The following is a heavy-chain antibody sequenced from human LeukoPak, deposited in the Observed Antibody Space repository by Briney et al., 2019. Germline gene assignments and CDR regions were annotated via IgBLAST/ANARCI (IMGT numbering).Heavy chain of an antibody. Sequence: GGSLRLSCVVSGFTFSSYAMSWVRQAPGKGLEWVSAISNGGSTYYADSVKGRFTISRDNSKSTLYLQMNSLRAEDTAVYYCARDPDIVVVPAAMKADYWGQGTLVTVSS. CDR3: ARDPDIVVVPAAMKADY. D-gene: IGHD2-2*01. J-gene: IGHJ4*02. CDR2: ISNGGST. V-gene: IGHV3-23*01. CDR1: GFTFSSYA.